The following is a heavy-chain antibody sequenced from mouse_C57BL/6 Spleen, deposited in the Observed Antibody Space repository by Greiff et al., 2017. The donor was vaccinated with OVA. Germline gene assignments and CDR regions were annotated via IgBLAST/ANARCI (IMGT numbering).Heavy chain of an antibody. CDR3: ARYYYGSRYFDV. Sequence: EVQLVESGGGLVQPGGSLKLSCAASGFTFSDYYMYWVRQTPEKRLEWVAYISNGGGSTYYQDTVRGRFTISRDNAKNTLYLQMSRLKSEDTAMYYCARYYYGSRYFDVWGTGTTVTVSS. V-gene: IGHV5-12*01. J-gene: IGHJ1*03. CDR2: ISNGGGST. D-gene: IGHD1-1*01. CDR1: GFTFSDYY.